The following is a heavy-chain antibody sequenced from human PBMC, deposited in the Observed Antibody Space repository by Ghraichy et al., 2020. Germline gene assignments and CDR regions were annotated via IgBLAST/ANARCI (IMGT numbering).Heavy chain of an antibody. D-gene: IGHD2-15*01. Sequence: SETLSLTCAVYGGSFSGYYWSWIRQPPGKGLEWIGEINHSGSTNYNPSLKSRVTISVDTSKNQFSLKLSSVTAADTAVYYCARGTYYCSGGSCYSNRPYYFDYWGQGTLVTVSS. CDR3: ARGTYYCSGGSCYSNRPYYFDY. CDR1: GGSFSGYY. V-gene: IGHV4-34*01. CDR2: INHSGST. J-gene: IGHJ4*02.